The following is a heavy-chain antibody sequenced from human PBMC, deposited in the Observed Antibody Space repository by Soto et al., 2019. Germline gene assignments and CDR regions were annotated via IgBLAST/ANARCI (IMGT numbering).Heavy chain of an antibody. Sequence: QVQLVQSGAEVKKPGASVKVSCKASGYTFTGYYMHWVRQAPGQGLEWMGWINPNSGGTNYAQKFQGRVTMTSDASISTAYMELSRLKSADTAVYYCARGSKQQLVYYYYGMDVCGQGTTVPVS. J-gene: IGHJ6*02. CDR3: ARGSKQQLVYYYYGMDV. CDR2: INPNSGGT. CDR1: GYTFTGYY. D-gene: IGHD6-13*01. V-gene: IGHV1-2*02.